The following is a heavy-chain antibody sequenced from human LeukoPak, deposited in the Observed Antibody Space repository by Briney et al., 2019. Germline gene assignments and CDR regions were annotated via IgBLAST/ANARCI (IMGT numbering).Heavy chain of an antibody. CDR2: IYYSGSA. J-gene: IGHJ4*02. CDR1: GGSISGYY. CDR3: ARVGDSSGYSVLDS. Sequence: PSQTLSLTCTVSGGSISGYYWSWIRRPPGKGLEWIGHIYYSGSADYNASLKSRATTFVDTSKNEFSLTLRSVTAADTAVYYCARVGDSSGYSVLDSWGQGTLVTVSS. V-gene: IGHV4-59*01. D-gene: IGHD3-22*01.